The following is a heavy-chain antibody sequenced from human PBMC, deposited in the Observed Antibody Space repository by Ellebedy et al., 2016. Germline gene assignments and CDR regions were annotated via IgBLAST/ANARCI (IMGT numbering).Heavy chain of an antibody. CDR3: AKVRYSDFYSNYDMDV. Sequence: GESLKISXSASGFMARPYAIHWVRPAPGKGLEWVALISDDGEDKSYADSVKGRFTISRDNFKIRVYLEMNSLRLEDTAVYYCAKVRYSDFYSNYDMDVWGQGTTVTVSS. D-gene: IGHD6-13*01. V-gene: IGHV3-30*18. CDR2: ISDDGEDK. J-gene: IGHJ6*02. CDR1: GFMARPYA.